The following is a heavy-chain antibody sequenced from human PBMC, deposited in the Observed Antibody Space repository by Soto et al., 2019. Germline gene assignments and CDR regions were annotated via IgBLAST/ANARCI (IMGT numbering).Heavy chain of an antibody. J-gene: IGHJ3*02. CDR1: GGSISSYY. D-gene: IGHD1-26*01. CDR2: IYYSGST. Sequence: PSETLSLTCTVSGGSISSYYWSWIWRPPGKGLEWVGYIYYSGSTNYNPSLKSRVTISVDTSKNQSSLKLSSVTAADTAVYYCARRYGSAFDIWGQGTMVTVSS. V-gene: IGHV4-59*08. CDR3: ARRYGSAFDI.